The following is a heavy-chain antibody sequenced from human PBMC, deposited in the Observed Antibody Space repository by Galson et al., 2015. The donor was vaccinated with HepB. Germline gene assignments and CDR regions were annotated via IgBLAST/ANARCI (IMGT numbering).Heavy chain of an antibody. CDR1: GCTFSRYA. CDR2: ISTYSGNT. J-gene: IGHJ4*02. Sequence: SVKVSCKASGCTFSRYAINWVRQAPGQGLEWMGWISTYSGNTSYIQKLQGRVTITTDTPTRTAYMELRSLRSDDTAVYYCARDVTIFGVVGTVFDNWGQGALVTVSS. V-gene: IGHV1-18*01. D-gene: IGHD3-3*01. CDR3: ARDVTIFGVVGTVFDN.